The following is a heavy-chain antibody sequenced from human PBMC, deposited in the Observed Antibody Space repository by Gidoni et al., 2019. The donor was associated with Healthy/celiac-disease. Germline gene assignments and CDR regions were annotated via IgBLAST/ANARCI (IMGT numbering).Heavy chain of an antibody. V-gene: IGHV1-18*04. CDR3: ARDLSGNLANWFDP. CDR2: ISAYNGNT. CDR1: GYTFTSYG. D-gene: IGHD1-7*01. J-gene: IGHJ5*02. Sequence: QVQLVQPGPEGKKPGASVKVSCKAFGYTFTSYGISWGRQAPGQGLEWMGWISAYNGNTNYAQKLQGRVTMTTDTSTSTAYMELRSLRSDDTAVYYCARDLSGNLANWFDPWGQGTLVTVSS.